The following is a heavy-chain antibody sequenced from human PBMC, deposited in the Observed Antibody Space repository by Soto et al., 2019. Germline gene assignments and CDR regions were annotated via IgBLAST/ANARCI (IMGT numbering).Heavy chain of an antibody. CDR2: IDPSDSYT. V-gene: IGHV5-10-1*01. D-gene: IGHD2-8*01. CDR1: GYTFTTFW. J-gene: IGHJ5*02. Sequence: GDSLKISCTGFGYTFTTFWISWVRQMPGKGLEWMGRIDPSDSYTNYSPSFQGHVTISADKSISTAYLQWGSLKASDTAVYYCARIYCTNNTCDSWLDPWGKGTLVTAPQ. CDR3: ARIYCTNNTCDSWLDP.